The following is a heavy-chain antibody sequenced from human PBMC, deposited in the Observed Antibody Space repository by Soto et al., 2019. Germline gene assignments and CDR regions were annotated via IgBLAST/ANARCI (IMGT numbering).Heavy chain of an antibody. CDR3: ASRYSSSWYGINWFDP. Sequence: SETLSLTCTVSGGSISSSSYYWGWIRQPPGKGLEWIGSIYYSGSTYYNPSLKSRVTISVDTSKNQFSLKLISVTAADTAVYYCASRYSSSWYGINWFDPWGQGTLVTVSS. CDR1: GGSISSSSYY. D-gene: IGHD6-13*01. J-gene: IGHJ5*02. V-gene: IGHV4-39*01. CDR2: IYYSGST.